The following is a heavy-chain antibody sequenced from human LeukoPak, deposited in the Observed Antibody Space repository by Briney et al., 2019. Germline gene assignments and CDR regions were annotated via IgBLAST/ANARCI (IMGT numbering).Heavy chain of an antibody. Sequence: GGSLRLSCAASGFTFSTYNMNWVRQAPGKGLEWVSSITSSSSYIYYADSVKGRFTISGDNAKNSLYLQMNSLRAEDTAVYYCARDPYSGGYGAYYYYYMDVWGKGTTVTISS. CDR3: ARDPYSGGYGAYYYYYMDV. CDR1: GFTFSTYN. J-gene: IGHJ6*03. V-gene: IGHV3-21*01. D-gene: IGHD1-26*01. CDR2: ITSSSSYI.